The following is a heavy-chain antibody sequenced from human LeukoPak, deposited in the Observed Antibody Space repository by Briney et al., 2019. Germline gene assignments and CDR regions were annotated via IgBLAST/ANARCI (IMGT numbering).Heavy chain of an antibody. J-gene: IGHJ4*02. D-gene: IGHD2-15*01. Sequence: GRSLRLSCAASGFTFTSYSMNWVRQAPGKGLEWVSSISSSSSNIYYADSMKGRFTISRDNAKKSLYLQMNSLRAEDTAVYYCARGYCSGGYCYSDYWGQGTLVTVSS. CDR2: ISSSSSNI. V-gene: IGHV3-21*01. CDR3: ARGYCSGGYCYSDY. CDR1: GFTFTSYS.